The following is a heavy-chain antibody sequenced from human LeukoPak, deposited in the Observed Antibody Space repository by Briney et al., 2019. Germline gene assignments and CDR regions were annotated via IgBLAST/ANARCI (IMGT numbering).Heavy chain of an antibody. CDR2: ISSSGSTI. J-gene: IGHJ4*02. CDR3: APPPSIAAAGISIGY. CDR1: GFTFSDYY. D-gene: IGHD6-13*01. V-gene: IGHV3-11*01. Sequence: GGSLRLSCAASGFTFSDYYMSWIRQAPGKGLEWVSYISSSGSTIYYADSVKGRFTISRDNAKNSLYLQMNSLRAEDTAVYYCAPPPSIAAAGISIGYWGQGTLVTVSS.